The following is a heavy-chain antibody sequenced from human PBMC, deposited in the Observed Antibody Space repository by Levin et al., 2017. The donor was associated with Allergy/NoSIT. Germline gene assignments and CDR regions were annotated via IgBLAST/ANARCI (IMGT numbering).Heavy chain of an antibody. Sequence: GGSLRLSCAASGFTFSNAWMSWVRQAPGKGLEWVGRIKSKTDGGTTDYAAPVKGRFTISRDDSKNTLYLQMNSLKTEDTAVYYCTTALGSEIWFRELLEAFDYWGQGTLVTVSS. D-gene: IGHD3-10*01. CDR2: IKSKTDGGTT. CDR1: GFTFSNAW. V-gene: IGHV3-15*01. J-gene: IGHJ4*02. CDR3: TTALGSEIWFRELLEAFDY.